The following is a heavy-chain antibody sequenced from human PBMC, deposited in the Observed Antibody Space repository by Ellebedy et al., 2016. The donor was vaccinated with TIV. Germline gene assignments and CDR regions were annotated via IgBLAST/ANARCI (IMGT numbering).Heavy chain of an antibody. V-gene: IGHV1-18*01. J-gene: IGHJ3*02. D-gene: IGHD3-10*01. Sequence: AASVKVSCKASGYTFASYGVSWVRQARGQGLEWIGWVSGKDGETNYGQKFEGRVTMTTDASTSTAYMDLRSPRSDDTAVYFCARDFHYYASGSWDDTFDIWGQGTVVTVSS. CDR3: ARDFHYYASGSWDDTFDI. CDR2: VSGKDGET. CDR1: GYTFASYG.